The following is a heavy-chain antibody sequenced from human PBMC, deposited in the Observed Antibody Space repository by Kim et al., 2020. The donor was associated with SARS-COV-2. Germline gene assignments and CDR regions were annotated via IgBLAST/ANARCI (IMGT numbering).Heavy chain of an antibody. J-gene: IGHJ4*01. CDR2: ISCNDGKK. CDR1: GFTFTGYG. Sequence: GGSLRLSCATSGFTFTGYGMSWVRQAPGKGLEWVAGISCNDGKKYYADSVKGRFTISRDNSKNTLYLQMNSLRAEDTAVYYCAKGGGGRRGSCWGHEYWG. D-gene: IGHD1-26*01. CDR3: AKGGGGRRGSCWGHEY. V-gene: IGHV3-30*18.